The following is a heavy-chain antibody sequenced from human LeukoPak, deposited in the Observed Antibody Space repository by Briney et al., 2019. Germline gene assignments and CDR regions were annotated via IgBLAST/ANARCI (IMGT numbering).Heavy chain of an antibody. J-gene: IGHJ6*03. D-gene: IGHD1-1*01. V-gene: IGHV3-30*02. Sequence: GGSLRLSCAASGFTFSSYGMHWVRQAPGKGLEWVAFIRYDGSNKYYADSVKGRFTISRDNSKNTLYLQMNSLRAEDTAVYYCAKDGATGMWTGTTYYYYYMDVWGKGTTVTISS. CDR3: AKDGATGMWTGTTYYYYYMDV. CDR2: IRYDGSNK. CDR1: GFTFSSYG.